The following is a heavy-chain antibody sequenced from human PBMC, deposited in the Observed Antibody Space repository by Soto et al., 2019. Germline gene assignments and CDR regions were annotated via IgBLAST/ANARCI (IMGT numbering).Heavy chain of an antibody. CDR3: AKDRRAGGNSAFYFDF. Sequence: GGSLRLSCAVSGFKFSNYAMSWVRQAPGKGLEWVSLISATGGGTYYADSVKGRFTISRDNSHNTLYLQVHSLTAEDTAVYYCAKDRRAGGNSAFYFDFWGQGAQVTVS. D-gene: IGHD3-16*01. CDR2: ISATGGGT. J-gene: IGHJ4*02. V-gene: IGHV3-23*01. CDR1: GFKFSNYA.